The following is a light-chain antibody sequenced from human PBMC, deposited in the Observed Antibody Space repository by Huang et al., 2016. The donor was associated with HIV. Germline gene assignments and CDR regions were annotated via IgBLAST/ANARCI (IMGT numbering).Light chain of an antibody. V-gene: IGKV1-33*01. CDR1: QDISNY. J-gene: IGKJ2*01. CDR3: QQYDNLYT. Sequence: DIQMTQSPSSLSASVGDRVTITCQASQDISNYLNWYQQKPGKAPKRLIYDASNLETGVPSRFSGSGSGTHFTFTISSLQPEDIATYYCQQYDNLYTFGQGTKLEIK. CDR2: DAS.